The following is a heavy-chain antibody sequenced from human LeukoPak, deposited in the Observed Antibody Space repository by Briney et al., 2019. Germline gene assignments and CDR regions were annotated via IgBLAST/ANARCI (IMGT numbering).Heavy chain of an antibody. J-gene: IGHJ4*02. Sequence: ASVKVSCKACGYTFTSYAMNWVRLAPGQGLEWMGWINTYTGNPTYAQGFTGRFVFSLDTSVSTAYLQISSLKAEDTAVYYCARWDYDSSGYALYYFDYWGQGTLVTVSS. CDR1: GYTFTSYA. D-gene: IGHD3-22*01. CDR3: ARWDYDSSGYALYYFDY. CDR2: INTYTGNP. V-gene: IGHV7-4-1*02.